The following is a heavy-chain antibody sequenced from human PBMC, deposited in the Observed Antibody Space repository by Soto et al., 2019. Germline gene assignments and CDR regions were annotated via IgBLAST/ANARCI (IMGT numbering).Heavy chain of an antibody. J-gene: IGHJ4*02. CDR2: ISGNGGST. Sequence: GWSLRLSCAASGFTFISYAMSWVRQAPGKGLEWVSIISGNGGSTYYTDSVKGRFTISRDNSKNTLYLQVNSLRVEDTAIYYCAKGREVGATGQGTNWGQGTLVTVSS. CDR3: AKGREVGATGQGTN. D-gene: IGHD1-26*01. V-gene: IGHV3-23*01. CDR1: GFTFISYA.